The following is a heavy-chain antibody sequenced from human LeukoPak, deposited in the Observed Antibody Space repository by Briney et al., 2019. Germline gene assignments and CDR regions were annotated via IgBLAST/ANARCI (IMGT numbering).Heavy chain of an antibody. CDR1: GGSISGTDNY. CDR2: IHSGGNT. CDR3: VNHELWVVRDY. D-gene: IGHD2-15*01. Sequence: SETLSLTCTVSGGSISGTDNYWGWIRQPPGKGLEWIGSIHSGGNTYHNPSLKSRVTFSVDTSKNQFSLKLNSVTAADSAVYYCVNHELWVVRDYWGQGTLVTVSS. J-gene: IGHJ4*02. V-gene: IGHV4-39*01.